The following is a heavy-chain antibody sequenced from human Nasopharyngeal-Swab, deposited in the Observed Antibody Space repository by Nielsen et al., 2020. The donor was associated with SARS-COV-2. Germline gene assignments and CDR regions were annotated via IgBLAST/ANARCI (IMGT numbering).Heavy chain of an antibody. Sequence: SETLSPTCVVYGESFSGHYWTWNRQLPGKWLEWIGEISHSGSTTYNSSLKSRLAMSVDTPKNQLSLKLNSVTAADTAVYYCARITPSTHNLDYWGQGILVTVSS. CDR2: ISHSGST. V-gene: IGHV4-34*01. CDR3: ARITPSTHNLDY. CDR1: GESFSGHY. J-gene: IGHJ4*02. D-gene: IGHD5/OR15-5a*01.